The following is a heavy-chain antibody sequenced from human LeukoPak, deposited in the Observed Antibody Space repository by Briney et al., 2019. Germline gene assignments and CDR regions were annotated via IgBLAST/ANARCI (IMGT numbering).Heavy chain of an antibody. J-gene: IGHJ6*03. CDR1: GFTFSSYG. Sequence: PGGSLRLSCAASGFTFSSYGMHWVRQAPGKGLEWVAVISYDGSNKYYADSVKGRFTISRDNSKNTLYLQMNSLRAEDTAVYYCASSAIFGVVTHYMDVWGKGTTVTVSS. CDR3: ASSAIFGVVTHYMDV. D-gene: IGHD3-3*01. CDR2: ISYDGSNK. V-gene: IGHV3-30*19.